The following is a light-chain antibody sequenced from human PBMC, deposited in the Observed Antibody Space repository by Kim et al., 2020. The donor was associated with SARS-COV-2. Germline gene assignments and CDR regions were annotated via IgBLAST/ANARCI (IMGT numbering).Light chain of an antibody. V-gene: IGKV1-9*01. CDR1: QGISSY. J-gene: IGKJ5*01. CDR3: QQLKTFPIA. CDR2: AAS. Sequence: DIQLTQSPSFLSASVGDRVTITCRASQGISSYLAWYQQKPGKAPKLLIYAASTLEVGVPSRFSGSGSGTEFTLTINSLQPEDFATYYCQQLKTFPIAFGQGSRLEIK.